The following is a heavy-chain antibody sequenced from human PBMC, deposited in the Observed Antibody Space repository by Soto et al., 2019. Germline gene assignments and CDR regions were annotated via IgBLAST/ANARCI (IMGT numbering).Heavy chain of an antibody. CDR2: ISIEKGDT. CDR1: GYSFDTFG. CDR3: ARCYCSVGSCFTCWHFDL. Sequence: QVQVVQSGAEVKKPGASVKVACKASGYSFDTFGMSWVRQAPGQGLEWMGWISIEKGDTNSAQKLQDRVTMTRATTTSTAYMELRSLTSDDTAVYYCARCYCSVGSCFTCWHFDLWGRGTLVTVSS. J-gene: IGHJ2*01. D-gene: IGHD2-15*01. V-gene: IGHV1-18*01.